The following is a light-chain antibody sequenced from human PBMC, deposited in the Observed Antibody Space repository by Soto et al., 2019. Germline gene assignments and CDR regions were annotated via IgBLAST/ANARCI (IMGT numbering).Light chain of an antibody. Sequence: QSVLTQPPSASGTPGQRVTISCSGSTSNIGSKTVNWYQRLPGTAPKLLIFSNSQRPSGVPDRFSGSKSATSASLAISGLQYDEEADDYCGTWCDGRIAGVFGGGTQLTVL. CDR2: SNS. CDR1: TSNIGSKT. J-gene: IGLJ3*02. CDR3: GTWCDGRIAGV. V-gene: IGLV1-44*01.